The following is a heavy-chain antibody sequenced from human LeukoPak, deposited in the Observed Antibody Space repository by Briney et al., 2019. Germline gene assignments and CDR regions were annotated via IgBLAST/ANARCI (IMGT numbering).Heavy chain of an antibody. J-gene: IGHJ2*01. V-gene: IGHV1-18*01. CDR1: GYTFTSYG. D-gene: IGHD3-3*02. CDR2: ISAYNGNT. CDR3: ARDSNVGHFLGINWYFDL. Sequence: GASVKVSCKASGYTFTSYGISWVRQAPGQGLEWMGWISAYNGNTNYAQKLQGRVTMTTDTSTSTAYMELRSLRSDDTAVYYCARDSNVGHFLGINWYFDLWGRGTLVTVSS.